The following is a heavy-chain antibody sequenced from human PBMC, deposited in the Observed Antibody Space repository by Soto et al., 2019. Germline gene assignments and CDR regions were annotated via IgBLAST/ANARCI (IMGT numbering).Heavy chain of an antibody. J-gene: IGHJ4*02. D-gene: IGHD4-17*01. CDR2: INPNSGMT. V-gene: IGHV1-2*02. CDR1: AYTFTTYY. Sequence: ASVXVSFKACAYTFTTYYLHWVLQAPGQDLECIGWINPNSGMTNSAQKFQGRVTMTRDTSITTAYMELSRLNSDDTAVYYCARTEMTKLTKFEYWGKGTQV. CDR3: ARTEMTKLTKFEY.